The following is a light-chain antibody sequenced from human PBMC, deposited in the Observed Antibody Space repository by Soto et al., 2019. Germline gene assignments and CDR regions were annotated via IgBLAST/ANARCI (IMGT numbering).Light chain of an antibody. J-gene: IGKJ1*01. CDR2: DAS. CDR3: QQYDNPPWT. V-gene: IGKV1-33*01. Sequence: DIQMTQSPSSLSASVGDRVTITCQASQDISNYLNWYQQKPGKAPKLLIYDASNLETGVPSRFSGSGSGTDFTFTISSLQPEDIATYYCQQYDNPPWTFGQGTNVEIK. CDR1: QDISNY.